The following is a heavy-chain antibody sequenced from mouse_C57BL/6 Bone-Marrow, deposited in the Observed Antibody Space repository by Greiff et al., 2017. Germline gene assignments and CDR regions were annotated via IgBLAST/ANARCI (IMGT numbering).Heavy chain of an antibody. D-gene: IGHD1-1*01. Sequence: VQLQQPGAELVKPGASVKLSCKASGYTFTSYWLQWVKPRPGQGLEWIGEIDPSDRYTNYNQKFKGKATLTVDTSSSTAYMQLSSLTSEDSAVYYCARTGPTVVATDYWGQGTTLTVSS. J-gene: IGHJ2*01. V-gene: IGHV1-50*01. CDR1: GYTFTSYW. CDR2: IDPSDRYT. CDR3: ARTGPTVVATDY.